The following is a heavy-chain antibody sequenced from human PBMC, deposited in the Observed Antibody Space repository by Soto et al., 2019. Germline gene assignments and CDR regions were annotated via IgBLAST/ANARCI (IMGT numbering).Heavy chain of an antibody. J-gene: IGHJ5*02. CDR2: ISAYNGNT. Sequence: ASVKVSCKASGYTFTSYGISWVRQAPGQGLEWMGWISAYNGNTNYAQKLQGRVTMTTDTSTSTAYMELRSLRSDDTAVYYCARPVDTAILPVRLAPWGQGTLVTVSS. CDR3: ARPVDTAILPVRLAP. D-gene: IGHD5-18*01. V-gene: IGHV1-18*01. CDR1: GYTFTSYG.